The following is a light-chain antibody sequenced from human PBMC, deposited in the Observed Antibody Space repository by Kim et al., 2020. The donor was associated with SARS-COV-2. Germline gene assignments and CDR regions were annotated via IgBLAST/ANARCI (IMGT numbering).Light chain of an antibody. V-gene: IGLV2-14*04. CDR3: SSYTSSISWV. Sequence: GQSITISCTGSSSDVGGYNYVSWYQKHPGKAPQRMIYDVSQRPSGVSDRFSGSKSGNTASLTISGLQAEDEADYYCSSYTSSISWVFGGGTKLTVL. CDR1: SSDVGGYNY. CDR2: DVS. J-gene: IGLJ3*02.